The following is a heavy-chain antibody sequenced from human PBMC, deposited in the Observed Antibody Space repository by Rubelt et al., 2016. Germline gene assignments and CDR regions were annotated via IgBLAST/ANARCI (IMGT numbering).Heavy chain of an antibody. V-gene: IGHV3-74*02. D-gene: IGHD2-21*01. CDR3: ARGSYYFDY. CDR1: GFTFRTYT. Sequence: EVQLVESGGNLVQPGGSLRLSCAASGFTFRTYTMHWVRQAPGKGLEWVSSMNSEGRSRRYVDAGKGRLTISSDNAKTTLYLQLNSLRDEDTAVYYCARGSYYFDYWGQGTLVTVSS. J-gene: IGHJ4*02. CDR2: MNSEGRSR.